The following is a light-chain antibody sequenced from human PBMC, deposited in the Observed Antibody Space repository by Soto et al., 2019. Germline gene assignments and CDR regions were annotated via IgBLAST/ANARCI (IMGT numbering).Light chain of an antibody. CDR3: SSYAGTLV. J-gene: IGLJ2*01. Sequence: QSVLTQPPSASGSPGQSVTISCTGTSSDVGGYDYVSWYQQHPGKAPKLMIYEVSKRPSGVPDRFSGSKSGNTASLTVSGLQAEDEADYYCSSYAGTLVFGGGTKVTV. CDR1: SSDVGGYDY. CDR2: EVS. V-gene: IGLV2-8*01.